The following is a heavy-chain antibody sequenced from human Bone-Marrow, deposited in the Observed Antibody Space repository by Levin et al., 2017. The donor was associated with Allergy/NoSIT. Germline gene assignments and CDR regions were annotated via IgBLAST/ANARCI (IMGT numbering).Heavy chain of an antibody. Sequence: PGGSLRLSCAASGLAFSNYWMHWVRQAPGKGLVWVSRINRGGTSTTYADSVKGRFTISRDNAKNTLYLQMNSLRAEDTAVYYCARDPFAYNFGSGSYLDYWGQGTLVSVSS. CDR1: GLAFSNYW. D-gene: IGHD3-10*01. CDR2: INRGGTST. J-gene: IGHJ4*02. CDR3: ARDPFAYNFGSGSYLDY. V-gene: IGHV3-74*01.